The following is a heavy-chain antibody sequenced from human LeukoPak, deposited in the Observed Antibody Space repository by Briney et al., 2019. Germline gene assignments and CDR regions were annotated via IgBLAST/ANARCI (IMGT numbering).Heavy chain of an antibody. D-gene: IGHD1-26*01. Sequence: GGSLRLSCAASGFTFSRYTMHWVRQAPGEGLQWMAVISYDSVKGRFTISRDNSNNTLYLQMNSLRAEDTAVYYCARAGSSGDYQAGSFEYWGQGTLVTVSS. J-gene: IGHJ4*02. CDR3: ARAGSSGDYQAGSFEY. CDR1: GFTFSRYT. V-gene: IGHV3-30*04. CDR2: ISY.